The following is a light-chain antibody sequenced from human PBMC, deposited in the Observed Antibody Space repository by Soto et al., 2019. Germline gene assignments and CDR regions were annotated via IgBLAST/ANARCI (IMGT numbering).Light chain of an antibody. J-gene: IGKJ2*01. CDR3: QHYGSSPREVT. V-gene: IGKV3-20*01. Sequence: EIVLTQSADTLSLSPGERATLSCRASQSVTSSHVAWYQQRPGQAPRLLIYRASNRATGIPDRFSGSASGTDFTLTISRLEPEDSAVYYCQHYGSSPREVTFGQGTKLEI. CDR1: QSVTSSH. CDR2: RAS.